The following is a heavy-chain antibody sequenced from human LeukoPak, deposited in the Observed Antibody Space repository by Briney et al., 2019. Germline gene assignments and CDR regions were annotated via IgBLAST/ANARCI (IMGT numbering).Heavy chain of an antibody. J-gene: IGHJ4*02. CDR1: GFTFSSYW. CDR3: ARDPGASYQAY. Sequence: PGRSLRLSCAASGFTFSSYWMHWVRQAPGKGLVWVSGINSDGSSTIYADSVKGRFTISRHNAKNTLHLQMNSLRAEDTAVCYCARDPGASYQAYWGQGTLVTVSS. CDR2: INSDGSST. V-gene: IGHV3-74*01. D-gene: IGHD1-26*01.